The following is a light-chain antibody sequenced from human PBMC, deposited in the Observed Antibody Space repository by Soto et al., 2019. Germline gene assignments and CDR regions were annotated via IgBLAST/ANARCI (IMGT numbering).Light chain of an antibody. CDR2: GAS. V-gene: IGKV3-20*01. J-gene: IGKJ3*01. Sequence: EIVLTQSPGTLSLSPGERATLSCRAIQSVSSSYLAWYQQKPGQAPRLLIYGASSRATGIPDRFSGSGSGTEFTLTISSLQSEDFAVYYCQQYNNWPPLTFGPGTKVDIK. CDR3: QQYNNWPPLT. CDR1: QSVSSSY.